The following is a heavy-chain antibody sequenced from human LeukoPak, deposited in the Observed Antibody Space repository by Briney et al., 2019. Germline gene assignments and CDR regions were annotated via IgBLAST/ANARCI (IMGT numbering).Heavy chain of an antibody. V-gene: IGHV3-23*01. CDR2: ISGSGSST. CDR1: GFTFSSYA. Sequence: GGTLRLSCAASGFTFSSYAMTWVRQAPGKGLEWVSTISGSGSSTYYADSVKGRFTISRDNSKNTLYLQMSSLRAEDTAVYYCARDPTYSSGWYAAYYYYYYMDVWGQGTTVTVSS. CDR3: ARDPTYSSGWYAAYYYYYYMDV. D-gene: IGHD6-19*01. J-gene: IGHJ6*03.